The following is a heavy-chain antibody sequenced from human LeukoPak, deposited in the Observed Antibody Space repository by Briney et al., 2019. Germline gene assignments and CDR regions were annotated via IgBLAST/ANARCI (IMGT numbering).Heavy chain of an antibody. D-gene: IGHD2-2*01. CDR1: GFTVSSNY. J-gene: IGHJ4*02. Sequence: GGSLRLSCAASGFTVSSNYMSWVRQAPGKGLEWVSVIYSGGSTYYADSVKGRFTISRDNSKNTLYLQMNSLRAEDTAVYYCARAPKGMVVPAAIPWVAAAGTIPTHFELHFDYWGQGTLVTVSS. V-gene: IGHV3-53*01. CDR2: IYSGGST. CDR3: ARAPKGMVVPAAIPWVAAAGTIPTHFELHFDY.